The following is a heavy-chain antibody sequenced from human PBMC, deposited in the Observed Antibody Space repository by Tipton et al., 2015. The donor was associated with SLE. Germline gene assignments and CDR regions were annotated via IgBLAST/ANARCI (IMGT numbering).Heavy chain of an antibody. CDR2: ISYDGSNK. Sequence: SLRLSCAASGFTFSSCGMHWVRQAPGKGLEWVAVISYDGSNKYYADSVKGRFTISRDNSKNTLYLQMNSLRAEDTAVYYCARDYAGLRGCDFWGQGTMVTVSS. CDR3: ARDYAGLRGCDF. J-gene: IGHJ3*01. V-gene: IGHV3-30*03. D-gene: IGHD5-18*01. CDR1: GFTFSSCG.